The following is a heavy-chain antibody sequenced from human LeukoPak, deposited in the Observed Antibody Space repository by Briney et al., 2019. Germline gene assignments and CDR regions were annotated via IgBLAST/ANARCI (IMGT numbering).Heavy chain of an antibody. J-gene: IGHJ4*02. CDR3: ARGGNYYDSSPLDY. Sequence: ASVKVSCKVSGYTLTELSMHWVRQAPGKGLEWMGGFDPEDGETIYAQKFQGRVTMTEDTSTDTAYMELSSLRSEDTAVYYCARGGNYYDSSPLDYWGQGTLVTVSS. D-gene: IGHD3-22*01. CDR1: GYTLTELS. V-gene: IGHV1-24*01. CDR2: FDPEDGET.